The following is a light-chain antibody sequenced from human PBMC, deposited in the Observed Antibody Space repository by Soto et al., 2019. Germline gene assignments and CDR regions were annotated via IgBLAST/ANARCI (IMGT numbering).Light chain of an antibody. J-gene: IGKJ2*01. Sequence: DIHMTQSPSSLSVSVGDRVTITCRTSQNINAWLAWYQQRPGQAPKLLIYDASTVQSGVPSRFSGSGSGTEFTLTISSLQPDDSATYYCQQYNSYYTFGQGTKLEIK. CDR3: QQYNSYYT. CDR1: QNINAW. V-gene: IGKV1-5*01. CDR2: DAS.